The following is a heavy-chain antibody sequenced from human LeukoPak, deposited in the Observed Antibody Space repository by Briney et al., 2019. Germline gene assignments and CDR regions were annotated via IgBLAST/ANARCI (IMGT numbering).Heavy chain of an antibody. CDR2: INHSGST. Sequence: SETLSLTCAVYGGSFSGYYWSWIRQPPGKGLEWIGEINHSGSTNYNPSLKSRVTISVDTSKNQFSLKLSSVTAADTAVYYCARGRRSMVRGVTYKFDYWGQGTLVTVSS. J-gene: IGHJ4*02. D-gene: IGHD3-10*01. CDR3: ARGRRSMVRGVTYKFDY. V-gene: IGHV4-34*01. CDR1: GGSFSGYY.